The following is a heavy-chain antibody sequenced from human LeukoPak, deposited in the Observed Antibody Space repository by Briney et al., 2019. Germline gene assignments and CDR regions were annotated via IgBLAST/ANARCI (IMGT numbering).Heavy chain of an antibody. CDR2: IHHSGST. J-gene: IGHJ3*02. Sequence: SETLSLTCAVYGGSLSGYYWSWIRHPPGKGLEWIGEIHHSGSTNYNPSLKSRVTISVDTSKNQFSLKLSSVTAADTAVYYCARGGSAVNVLRYFDWLSMGGAFDIWGQGTMVTVSS. CDR1: GGSLSGYY. CDR3: ARGGSAVNVLRYFDWLSMGGAFDI. D-gene: IGHD3-9*01. V-gene: IGHV4-34*01.